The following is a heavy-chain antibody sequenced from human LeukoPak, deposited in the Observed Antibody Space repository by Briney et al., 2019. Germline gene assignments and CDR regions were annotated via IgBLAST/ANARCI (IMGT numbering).Heavy chain of an antibody. CDR1: GYSISSGYY. CDR2: IYHSGST. D-gene: IGHD4-23*01. Sequence: SETLSLTCTVSGYSISSGYYWGWIGQPPGKGLEWIGSIYHSGSTYYNPSLKSRVTISVDTSKNQFSLKLSSVTAADTAVYYCAMTTVVTPALGYWGQGTLVTVSS. J-gene: IGHJ4*02. CDR3: AMTTVVTPALGY. V-gene: IGHV4-38-2*02.